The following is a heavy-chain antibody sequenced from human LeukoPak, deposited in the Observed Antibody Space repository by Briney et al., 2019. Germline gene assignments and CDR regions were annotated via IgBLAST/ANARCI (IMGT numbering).Heavy chain of an antibody. D-gene: IGHD3-22*01. V-gene: IGHV4-34*01. J-gene: IGHJ3*02. Sequence: SETLSLTCAVYGGSFINYYWSWIRQPPGKGLEWIGEINHSGSTNYNPSLKSRVTISVDTSKNQFSLKLNSVTAADTAVYYCARGLAAVSESSGRDAFDIWGQGTMVTVSS. CDR2: INHSGST. CDR1: GGSFINYY. CDR3: ARGLAAVSESSGRDAFDI.